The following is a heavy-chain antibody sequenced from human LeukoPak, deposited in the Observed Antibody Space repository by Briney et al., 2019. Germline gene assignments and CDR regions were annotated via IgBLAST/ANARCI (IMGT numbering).Heavy chain of an antibody. V-gene: IGHV4-38-2*02. Sequence: SETLPLTCTVSGYSISSGYYWGWIRQPPGKGLEWIGSIYHSGSTYYNPSLKSRVTISVDTSKNQFSLKLSSVTAADTAVYYCARALGYCSGGSCYFDYWGQGTLVTVSS. CDR1: GYSISSGYY. CDR2: IYHSGST. J-gene: IGHJ4*02. CDR3: ARALGYCSGGSCYFDY. D-gene: IGHD2-15*01.